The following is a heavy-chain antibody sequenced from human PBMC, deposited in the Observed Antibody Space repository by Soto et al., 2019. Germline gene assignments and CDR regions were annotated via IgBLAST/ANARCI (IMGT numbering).Heavy chain of an antibody. J-gene: IGHJ5*02. CDR2: ISGSGGST. Sequence: LRLSCAASGFTFSSYAMSWVRQAPGKGLEWVSAISGSGGSTYYADSVKGRFTISRDNSKNTLYLQMNSLRAEDTAVYYCAKDRYCSSTSCYDTNWFDPWGQGTLVTVSS. CDR3: AKDRYCSSTSCYDTNWFDP. D-gene: IGHD2-2*01. V-gene: IGHV3-23*01. CDR1: GFTFSSYA.